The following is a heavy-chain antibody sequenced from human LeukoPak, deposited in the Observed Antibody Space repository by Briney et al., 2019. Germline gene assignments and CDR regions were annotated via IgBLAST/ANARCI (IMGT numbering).Heavy chain of an antibody. D-gene: IGHD1-26*01. V-gene: IGHV4-39*07. CDR2: IYYSGST. CDR3: ARAAPWEPFDY. Sequence: TSETLSLTCTVSGGSISSSSYYWGWIRQPPGKGLEWIGSIYYSGSTYYNPSLKSRVTISVDTSKNQFSLKLSSVTAADTAVYYCARAAPWEPFDYWGQGTLVTVSS. CDR1: GGSISSSSYY. J-gene: IGHJ4*02.